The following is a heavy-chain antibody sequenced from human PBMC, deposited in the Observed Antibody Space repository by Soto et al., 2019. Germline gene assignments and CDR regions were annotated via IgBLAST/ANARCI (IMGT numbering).Heavy chain of an antibody. CDR3: ARGYTSGYPSNWFDP. CDR2: ISYDGSNK. J-gene: IGHJ5*02. V-gene: IGHV3-30*03. Sequence: QVQLVESGGGVVQPGRSLRLSCAASGFTFSSYGMHWVRQAPGKGLEWVAVISYDGSNKYYADSVKGRFTISRDNSKNTLYLQMGSLRDEDTAVYYCARGYTSGYPSNWFDPWGQGTLVTASS. D-gene: IGHD3-3*01. CDR1: GFTFSSYG.